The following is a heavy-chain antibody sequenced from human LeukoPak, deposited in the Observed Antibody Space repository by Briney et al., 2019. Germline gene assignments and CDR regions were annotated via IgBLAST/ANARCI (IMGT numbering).Heavy chain of an antibody. J-gene: IGHJ4*02. CDR1: GFSVSGVY. CDR3: ASRPRDAAALDY. Sequence: PGGSLRLSCVASGFSVSGVYMSWVRQAPGKGLEWVSVIYSDDSTYYADSVKGRFTISRDNSKNTLNLQMNSLRAEDTAVYYCASRPRDAAALDYWGQGTLVTVSS. D-gene: IGHD6-13*01. CDR2: IYSDDST. V-gene: IGHV3-53*01.